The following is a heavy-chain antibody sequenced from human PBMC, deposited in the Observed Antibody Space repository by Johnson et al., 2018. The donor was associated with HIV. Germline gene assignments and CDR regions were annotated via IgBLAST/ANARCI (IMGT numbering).Heavy chain of an antibody. V-gene: IGHV3-11*04. Sequence: QVQLVESGGGLVQPGGSLRLSCAASGFTFSDYYMSWIRQAPGKGLEWVSYISSSGSTIYYADSVKGRFTISRDNAKNSLYLQMNSLRAEDTAVYYCARESALTGDSLGDGTYPPDAFDIWGQGTMVTVSS. J-gene: IGHJ3*02. CDR3: ARESALTGDSLGDGTYPPDAFDI. CDR2: ISSSGSTI. D-gene: IGHD7-27*01. CDR1: GFTFSDYY.